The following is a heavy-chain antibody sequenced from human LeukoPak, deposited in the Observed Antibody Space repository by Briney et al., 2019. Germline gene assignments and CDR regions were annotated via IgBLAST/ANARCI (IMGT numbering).Heavy chain of an antibody. Sequence: ASVKVSCKASGYTLTGYYMHWVRQAPGQGLEWMGWINPNSGGTNYAQKFQGRVTMTRDTSISTAYMELSRLRSDDTAVYYCARAAYYYDSSGYYSDYWGQGTLVTVSS. CDR3: ARAAYYYDSSGYYSDY. CDR1: GYTLTGYY. V-gene: IGHV1-2*02. J-gene: IGHJ4*02. D-gene: IGHD3-22*01. CDR2: INPNSGGT.